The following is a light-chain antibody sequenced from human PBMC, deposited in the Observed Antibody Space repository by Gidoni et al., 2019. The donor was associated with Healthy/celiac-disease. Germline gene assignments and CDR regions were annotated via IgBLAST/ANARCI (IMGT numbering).Light chain of an antibody. V-gene: IGKV3-11*01. CDR1: QSVSSY. Sequence: EIVLTQSPATLSLSPGERATLSCRASQSVSSYLAWYQQKPGQAPRLLIYDASNRATGIPARFSGSGSGTDFTLTISSLDPEDFAVYYCQQRSNWPSFXGXTKVEIK. J-gene: IGKJ4*01. CDR3: QQRSNWPS. CDR2: DAS.